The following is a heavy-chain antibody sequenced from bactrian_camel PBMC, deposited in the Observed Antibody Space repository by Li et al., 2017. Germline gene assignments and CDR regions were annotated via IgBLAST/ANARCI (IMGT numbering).Heavy chain of an antibody. J-gene: IGHJ4*01. CDR1: GFTFEDVH. CDR2: FYRDGDT. Sequence: VQLVESGGGSVQPGGSLRLSCTATGFTFEDVHAAWYRQAPGRRCELVSAFYRDGDTYYSRSVKGRFTVSQDSAKNTLYLQMINLRPDDSAMYYCAAMLGPPDMGWASANEYGYWGQGTQVTVS. CDR3: AAMLGPPDMGWASANEYGY. V-gene: IGHV3-1*01. D-gene: IGHD3*01.